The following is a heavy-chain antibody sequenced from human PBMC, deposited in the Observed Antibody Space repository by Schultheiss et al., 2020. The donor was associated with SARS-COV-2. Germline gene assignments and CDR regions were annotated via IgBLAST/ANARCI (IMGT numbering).Heavy chain of an antibody. CDR1: GFTFSGYA. Sequence: GESLKISCAASGFTFSGYAMNWVRQAPGQGLEWVSIISGSGDSIYYADSVKGRFTISRDNPKNTLYLQMNSLRGEDTAVYYCARDFALRYVDRDYYAMDVWGQGTTVTVSS. CDR3: ARDFALRYVDRDYYAMDV. V-gene: IGHV3-23*01. D-gene: IGHD3-9*01. CDR2: ISGSGDSI. J-gene: IGHJ6*02.